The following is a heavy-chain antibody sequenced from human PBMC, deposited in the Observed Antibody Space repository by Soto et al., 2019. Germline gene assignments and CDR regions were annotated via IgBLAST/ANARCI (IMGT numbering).Heavy chain of an antibody. CDR3: AKAGYYDVFTTFDS. D-gene: IGHD3-9*01. V-gene: IGHV3-30*18. Sequence: TGGSLRLSCAASGFTFSNCAMPWVRQAPGKGLEWVAVISYDGINKYYADSVKGRFTISRDNSKNTLYLQMNSLRTEDTAVYFCAKAGYYDVFTTFDSWGQGTLVTVSS. J-gene: IGHJ4*02. CDR2: ISYDGINK. CDR1: GFTFSNCA.